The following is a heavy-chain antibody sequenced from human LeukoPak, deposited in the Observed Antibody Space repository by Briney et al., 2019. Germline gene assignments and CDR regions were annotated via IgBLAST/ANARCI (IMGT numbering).Heavy chain of an antibody. J-gene: IGHJ6*02. CDR2: IYYRGST. D-gene: IGHD6-13*01. CDR3: ARDRYSSSWDYYYYYGMDV. Sequence: SETLSLTCTVSGGSISSYYWSSIRQPPGKGLEWIGYIYYRGSTNYNPSLKSRVTISVDTSKNQFSLKLSSVTAADTAVYYCARDRYSSSWDYYYYYGMDVWGQGTTVTVSS. V-gene: IGHV4-59*01. CDR1: GGSISSYY.